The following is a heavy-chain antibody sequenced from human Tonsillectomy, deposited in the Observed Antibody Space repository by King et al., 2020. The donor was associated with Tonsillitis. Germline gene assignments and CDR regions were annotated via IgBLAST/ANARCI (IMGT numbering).Heavy chain of an antibody. V-gene: IGHV3-53*01. D-gene: IGHD1-26*01. J-gene: IGHJ3*02. CDR2: IYSGGST. CDR1: GFTVSSNY. Sequence: VQLVESGGGLIQPGGSLRLSCAASGFTVSSNYMSWVRQAPGKGLEWVSVIYSGGSTYYADSVKGRFTISRDNSKNTLYLQMNSLRAEDTAVYYCASTHIVGAIWAPDAFDIWGQGTMVTVSS. CDR3: ASTHIVGAIWAPDAFDI.